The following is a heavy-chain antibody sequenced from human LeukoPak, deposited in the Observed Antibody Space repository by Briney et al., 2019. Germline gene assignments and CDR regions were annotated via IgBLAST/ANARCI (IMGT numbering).Heavy chain of an antibody. D-gene: IGHD6-13*01. CDR1: GFTFSSDA. V-gene: IGHV3-23*01. J-gene: IGHJ4*02. Sequence: PGGSLRLSWAASGFTFSSDAMSSVRQAPRRWLEWDSTISGSGNNTYYAASVKGRFNISRDNSKNTLYLQMNSLRAEDTAVYYCAVQRTLWQQVLDHWGQGTLVTVSS. CDR3: AVQRTLWQQVLDH. CDR2: ISGSGNNT.